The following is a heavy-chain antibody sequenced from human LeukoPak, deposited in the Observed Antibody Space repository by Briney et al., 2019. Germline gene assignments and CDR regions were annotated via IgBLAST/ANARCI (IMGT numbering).Heavy chain of an antibody. CDR1: AYTFTVYY. J-gene: IGHJ4*02. D-gene: IGHD3-10*02. CDR3: ARDCLDYVPASTFVS. CDR2: INPNSGGT. Sequence: ASVKVSCKASAYTFTVYYQHWIRQAPGQGLEWMGWINPNSGGTNYAQKFQGRVTMTRDTSINTAYMELSSLTFDDTAIYYCARDCLDYVPASTFVSWGQGTVVTVSS. V-gene: IGHV1-2*02.